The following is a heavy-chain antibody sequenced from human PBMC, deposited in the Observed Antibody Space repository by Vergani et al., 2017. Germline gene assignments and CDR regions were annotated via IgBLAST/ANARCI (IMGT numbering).Heavy chain of an antibody. V-gene: IGHV1-24*01. CDR1: GETLTELS. J-gene: IGHJ4*02. CDR2: FDPENGEN. Sequence: QVQLEQSGAEVKKPGASVKVSCKISGETLTELSIHWVRQAPGKGLEWMAGFDPENGENIYAQKFQGRVTMTEDASTETAYMELSSLRSEDTAVYYCATIESGLWFGELDFWGQGTLVTVSS. CDR3: ATIESGLWFGELDF. D-gene: IGHD3-10*01.